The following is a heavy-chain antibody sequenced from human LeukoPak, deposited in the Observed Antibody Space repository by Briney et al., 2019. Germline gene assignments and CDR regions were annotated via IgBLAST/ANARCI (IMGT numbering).Heavy chain of an antibody. J-gene: IGHJ4*02. CDR1: GFTFSSYW. V-gene: IGHV3-7*03. Sequence: GGSLRLSCAASGFTFSSYWMSWVRQAPGKGLEWVANIKQDGSQKYYVDSVKGRFTISRDNAKNSLYLQMNSLRVEDTAVYYCVRGLGTGSYWGQGTLVTVSP. CDR2: IKQDGSQK. CDR3: VRGLGTGSY. D-gene: IGHD3-9*01.